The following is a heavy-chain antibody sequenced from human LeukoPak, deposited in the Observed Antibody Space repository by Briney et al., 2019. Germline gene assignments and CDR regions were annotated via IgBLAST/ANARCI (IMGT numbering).Heavy chain of an antibody. Sequence: PGGSLRLSCAASGFTFSSYEVNWVRQAPGEGLQWFSYISSSGSTIYYADSVKGRFTISRDNAKNSLYLQMNSLRAEDTAVYYCARAKIAVAVNFDYWGQGTLVTVSS. D-gene: IGHD6-19*01. CDR1: GFTFSSYE. J-gene: IGHJ4*02. CDR3: ARAKIAVAVNFDY. V-gene: IGHV3-48*03. CDR2: ISSSGSTI.